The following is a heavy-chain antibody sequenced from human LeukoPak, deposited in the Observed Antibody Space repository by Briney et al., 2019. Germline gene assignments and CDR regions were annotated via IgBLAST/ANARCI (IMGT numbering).Heavy chain of an antibody. CDR1: GGSFSDYY. CDR3: VRGGRWLQF. J-gene: IGHJ4*02. CDR2: INHIGST. D-gene: IGHD5-24*01. Sequence: ASETLSLTCAVYGGSFSDYYWSWIRQPPGKGLEWIGEINHIGSTNYNPSLKSRVTISVDTSKNQFSLKLSSVTAADTAVYYCVRGGRWLQFWGQGTLVTVSS. V-gene: IGHV4-34*01.